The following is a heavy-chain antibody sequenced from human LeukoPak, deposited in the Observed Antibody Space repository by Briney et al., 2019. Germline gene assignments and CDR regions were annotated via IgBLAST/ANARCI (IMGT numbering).Heavy chain of an antibody. CDR1: GFTFSSYG. Sequence: GGSLRLSCAASGFTFSSYGMHWVRQAPGKGLEWVAFIRYDGSNKCYADSVKGRFTISRDNSKNTLYLQMNSLRAEDTAVYYCAKAAHRYLYGSGSYGGEFDYWGQGTLVTVSS. CDR2: IRYDGSNK. CDR3: AKAAHRYLYGSGSYGGEFDY. D-gene: IGHD3-10*01. J-gene: IGHJ4*02. V-gene: IGHV3-30*02.